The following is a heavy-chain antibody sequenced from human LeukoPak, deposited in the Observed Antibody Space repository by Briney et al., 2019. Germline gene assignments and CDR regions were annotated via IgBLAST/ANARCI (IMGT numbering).Heavy chain of an antibody. D-gene: IGHD6-6*01. J-gene: IGHJ1*01. V-gene: IGHV1-2*02. CDR2: INPNSGGT. CDR3: ARDHFGSSLDFQH. Sequence: ASVKVSCKASGYTFTGYYMHWVRQAPGQGPEWMGWINPNSGGTNYAQKFQGRVTMTRDTSISTAYMELSRLRSDDTAVYYCARDHFGSSLDFQHWGQGTLVTVSS. CDR1: GYTFTGYY.